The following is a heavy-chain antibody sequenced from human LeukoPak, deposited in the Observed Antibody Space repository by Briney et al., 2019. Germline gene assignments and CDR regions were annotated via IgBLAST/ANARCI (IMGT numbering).Heavy chain of an antibody. D-gene: IGHD1-14*01. V-gene: IGHV3-23*01. CDR1: GFTFSSYG. Sequence: GGTLRLSCAASGFTFSSYGMSWVRQAPGKGLEWVSAISGSGGSTYYADSVKGRFTISRDNAENSLYLQMNSLGAEDTAVYYCARGYYYGLDVWGKGTTVNVSS. CDR3: ARGYYYGLDV. J-gene: IGHJ6*04. CDR2: ISGSGGST.